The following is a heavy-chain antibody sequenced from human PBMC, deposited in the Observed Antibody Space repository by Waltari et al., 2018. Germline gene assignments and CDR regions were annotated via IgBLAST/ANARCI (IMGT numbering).Heavy chain of an antibody. Sequence: QVQLQESGPGLVKPSATLSLTCAVSGYSISSGYYWGWLRHPPGKGLEWIGSIYHSGSTYYNPSLKSRVTISVDTSKNQFSLKLSSVTAADTAVYYCASLPAYCGGDCSPGDYWGQGTLVTVSS. D-gene: IGHD2-21*01. CDR1: GYSISSGYY. J-gene: IGHJ4*02. V-gene: IGHV4-38-2*01. CDR3: ASLPAYCGGDCSPGDY. CDR2: IYHSGST.